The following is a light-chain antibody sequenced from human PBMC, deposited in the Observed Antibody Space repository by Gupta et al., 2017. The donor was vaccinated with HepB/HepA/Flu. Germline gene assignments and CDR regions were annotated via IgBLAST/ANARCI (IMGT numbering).Light chain of an antibody. V-gene: IGKV3-15*01. CDR1: QSVSSN. Sequence: EIVMTQSPSTLSVSPGERATLSFRASQSVSSNLAWYQQKPGQAPRLLIYGAATRFTGIPARFSGSGYGTEVTLTISSRQSEDFAVSYCQQYNNWPPLTFGQGTRMEIK. CDR3: QQYNNWPPLT. J-gene: IGKJ5*01. CDR2: GAA.